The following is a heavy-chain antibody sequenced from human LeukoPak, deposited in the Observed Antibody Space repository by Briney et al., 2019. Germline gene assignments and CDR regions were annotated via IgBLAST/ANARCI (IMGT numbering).Heavy chain of an antibody. J-gene: IGHJ4*02. CDR2: IYYSGST. V-gene: IGHV4-31*03. D-gene: IGHD6-19*01. CDR3: ARDRSSGWFDY. Sequence: SETLSLTCSVSGGSISSGGYYYTWTRQHPGRALEYIGYIYYSGSTYYNPSLKSRLAMSVDTPKSQFSLKLSSVTAADTAVYYCARDRSSGWFDYWGQGTLVTVSS. CDR1: GGSISSGGYY.